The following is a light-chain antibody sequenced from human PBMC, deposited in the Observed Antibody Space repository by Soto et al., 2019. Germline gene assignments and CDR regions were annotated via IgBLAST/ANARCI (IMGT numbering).Light chain of an antibody. Sequence: VVLTQSPGTLSLSPGDRATLSCRASQSVSRNYLAWYQQKPGQTPRLLIFGASNRAADIPARFSASGSGTDFTLTISGLEPDDFAVYYCQQYDFLPLTFGGGTRL. CDR2: GAS. J-gene: IGKJ4*01. CDR3: QQYDFLPLT. V-gene: IGKV3-20*01. CDR1: QSVSRNY.